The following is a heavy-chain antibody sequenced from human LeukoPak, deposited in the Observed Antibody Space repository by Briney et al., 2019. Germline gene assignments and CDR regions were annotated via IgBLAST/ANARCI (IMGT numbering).Heavy chain of an antibody. Sequence: PSETLSLTCTVSGGSVNSGNYYWSWIRQPPGKGLEWIGYIYYSGTTNYNPSLKSRVTISVDTSKNQFSLKLSSATAADTAVYYCARRGSTGSGSYWIENWFDPWGQGTLVTVSS. V-gene: IGHV4-61*01. CDR2: IYYSGTT. J-gene: IGHJ5*02. D-gene: IGHD3-10*01. CDR1: GGSVNSGNYY. CDR3: ARRGSTGSGSYWIENWFDP.